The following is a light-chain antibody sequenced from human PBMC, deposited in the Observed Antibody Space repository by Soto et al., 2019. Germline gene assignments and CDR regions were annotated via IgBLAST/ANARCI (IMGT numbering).Light chain of an antibody. CDR2: DTS. Sequence: QAVVTQEPSLTVSPGGTVTLTCGSSTGAVTSGHYPYWFQQKPGQAPRTRIYDTSNKHSWTPARFSGSLLGGKAALTLSGAQPEDEAEYYCLLSDGGARVFGGGTKLTVL. V-gene: IGLV7-46*01. CDR1: TGAVTSGHY. CDR3: LLSDGGARV. J-gene: IGLJ3*02.